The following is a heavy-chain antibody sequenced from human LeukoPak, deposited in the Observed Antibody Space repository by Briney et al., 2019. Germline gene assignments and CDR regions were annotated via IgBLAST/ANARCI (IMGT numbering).Heavy chain of an antibody. V-gene: IGHV3-7*05. CDR3: ARDDSTGYFYLDG. CDR2: IKEDGSEK. D-gene: IGHD3-22*01. J-gene: IGHJ4*02. Sequence: GGSLRLSCAASGFTFSNYFMSWVRQAPGKGLEWVANIKEDGSEKYYVDSVKGRFTISRDNAKNSLYLEMNSLRAEDTAVYYCARDDSTGYFYLDGWGQGTLVTVSS. CDR1: GFTFSNYF.